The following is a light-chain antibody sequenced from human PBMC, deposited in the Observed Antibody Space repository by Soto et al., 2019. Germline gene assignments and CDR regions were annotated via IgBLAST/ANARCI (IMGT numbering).Light chain of an antibody. V-gene: IGKV3D-20*02. CDR2: DAS. CDR1: QSVSSSY. CDR3: QQRRT. J-gene: IGKJ4*01. Sequence: EIVLTQSPGTLSLSPGERATLSCRASQSVSSSYLAWYQQRRGQAPRLLIYDASNRATGIPARFSGSGSGTDFTLTISSLEPEDFAVYYCQQRRTFGGGTKVDIK.